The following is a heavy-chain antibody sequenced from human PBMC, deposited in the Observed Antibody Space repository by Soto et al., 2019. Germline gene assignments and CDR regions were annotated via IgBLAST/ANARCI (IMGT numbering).Heavy chain of an antibody. D-gene: IGHD2-2*01. J-gene: IGHJ4*02. CDR1: GFTFSSYA. Sequence: PGGSLKLSCAASGFTFSSYAMSWVRQAPGKGLEWVSAISGSGGSTYYADSVKGRFTISRDNSKNTLYLQMNSLRAEDTAVYYCAKSGRHPLRYCISTSCLKYYFDYWGQGTLVTVSS. CDR2: ISGSGGST. V-gene: IGHV3-23*01. CDR3: AKSGRHPLRYCISTSCLKYYFDY.